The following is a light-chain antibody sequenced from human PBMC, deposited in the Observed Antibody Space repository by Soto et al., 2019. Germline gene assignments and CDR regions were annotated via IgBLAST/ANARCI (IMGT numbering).Light chain of an antibody. V-gene: IGLV2-14*01. J-gene: IGLJ2*01. CDR1: SSDVAYYNF. CDR2: EVS. Sequence: QSVLTQPASVSGSPGQSINISCIGTSSDVAYYNFVSWYQQHPGKAPQLLIYEVSSRPSGVSDRFSGSKSGNTASLTISGLQAEDEADYYCSSYTTSSTLVFGGGAKLTVL. CDR3: SSYTTSSTLV.